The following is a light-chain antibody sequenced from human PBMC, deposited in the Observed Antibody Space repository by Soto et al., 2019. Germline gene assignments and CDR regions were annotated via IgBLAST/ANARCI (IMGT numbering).Light chain of an antibody. Sequence: QSAVTQPRSVSGSPGQSVTISCTGTSDDVGGYNYVSWYQHHPGKAPKLILSDVNRRPSGLPDRFSGSKSGNTASLRISGLQTDDEADYYCCSFQGTYNVIFGGGTKLTVL. CDR2: DVN. CDR1: SDDVGGYNY. CDR3: CSFQGTYNVI. V-gene: IGLV2-11*01. J-gene: IGLJ2*01.